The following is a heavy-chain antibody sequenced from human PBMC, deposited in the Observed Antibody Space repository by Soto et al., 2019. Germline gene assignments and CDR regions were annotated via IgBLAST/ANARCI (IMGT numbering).Heavy chain of an antibody. CDR1: GFIFSSYA. CDR2: ISGTGVNT. J-gene: IGHJ5*02. CDR3: AKDSVHNLYRTSSLEDCFGP. Sequence: PGGSLRLSCEASGFIFSSYAITWVRQGPGKGLEWVSTISGTGVNTYYADSVKGRFTVSRDNSKNTVWLQMNSLRAADSSVYYCAKDSVHNLYRTSSLEDCFGPWGQGTLVTVSS. D-gene: IGHD6-6*01. V-gene: IGHV3-23*01.